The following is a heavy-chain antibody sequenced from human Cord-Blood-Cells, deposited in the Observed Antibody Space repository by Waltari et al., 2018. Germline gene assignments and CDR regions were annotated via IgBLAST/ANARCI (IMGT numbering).Heavy chain of an antibody. V-gene: IGHV1-8*03. J-gene: IGHJ3*02. CDR2: MNPNSGNT. D-gene: IGHD6-6*01. CDR1: GYTFTSYD. CDR3: AREGGSIAARRAAFDI. Sequence: QVQLVQSGAEVKKPGASVKVSCKASGYTFTSYDINWVRQATGQGLEWMGLMNPNSGNTGYAQKFQGRVTITRNTSISTAYMELSSLRSEDTAVYYCAREGGSIAARRAAFDIWGQGTMVTVSS.